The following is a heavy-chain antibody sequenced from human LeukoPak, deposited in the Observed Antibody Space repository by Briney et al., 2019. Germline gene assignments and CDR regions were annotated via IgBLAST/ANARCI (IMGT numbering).Heavy chain of an antibody. CDR3: ARGKGGGYYYVKQIPSTYYFDY. V-gene: IGHV4-61*01. CDR2: LHYSGNT. J-gene: IGHJ4*02. Sequence: KPSEALSLTCTVSGASVSSDTYHWSWIRQPPGKGLEWIGHLHYSGNTNYNPSLQSRVTIFRDTSKNQFSLNLRSVTAADTAVYYCARGKGGGYYYVKQIPSTYYFDYWGQGTLVTVSS. CDR1: GASVSSDTYH. D-gene: IGHD3-22*01.